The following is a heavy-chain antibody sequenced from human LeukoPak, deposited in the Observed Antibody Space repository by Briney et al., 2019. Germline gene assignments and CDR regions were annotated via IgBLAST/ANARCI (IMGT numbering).Heavy chain of an antibody. Sequence: SETLSLTCTVSGVSISSYYWSWIRQPPGKGLEWIGYIHNSGITNYNPSLKSRVTISVDTSKNQFSLKLSSVTAADTAVYYCARVVAYYGSGSYYRNWFDPWGQGTLVTVSS. V-gene: IGHV4-59*01. CDR2: IHNSGIT. J-gene: IGHJ5*02. CDR1: GVSISSYY. D-gene: IGHD3-10*01. CDR3: ARVVAYYGSGSYYRNWFDP.